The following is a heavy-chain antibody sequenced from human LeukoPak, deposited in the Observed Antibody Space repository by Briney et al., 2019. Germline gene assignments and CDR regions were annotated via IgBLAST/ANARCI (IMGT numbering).Heavy chain of an antibody. D-gene: IGHD2-2*01. J-gene: IGHJ5*02. Sequence: GGSLRLSCAASGFTFSAFWMTWVRQAPGKGLEWVANLNQDGSDKYYVDSVKGRFTISRDNAKNSLYLQMNSLRVEDTAVYYCARDAYADASESWGQGALVTVSS. CDR3: ARDAYADASES. CDR2: LNQDGSDK. V-gene: IGHV3-7*01. CDR1: GFTFSAFW.